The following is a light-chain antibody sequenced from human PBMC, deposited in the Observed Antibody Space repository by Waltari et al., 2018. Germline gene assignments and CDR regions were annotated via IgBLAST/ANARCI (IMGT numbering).Light chain of an antibody. J-gene: IGKJ2*01. CDR3: QQYNSYLSS. CDR1: QTISSY. V-gene: IGKV1-5*01. CDR2: DAS. Sequence: DIQMTQSPSSLSASVGDRVTITCRASQTISSYLNWYQQKPGKAPKLLIYDASTLESGVPSRFSGSESGTEFTLTISSLQPDDFATYYCQQYNSYLSSFGQGTKLEI.